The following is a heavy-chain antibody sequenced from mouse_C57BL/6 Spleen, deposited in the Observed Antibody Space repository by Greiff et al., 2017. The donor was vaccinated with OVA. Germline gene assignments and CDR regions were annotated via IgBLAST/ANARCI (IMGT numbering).Heavy chain of an antibody. CDR3: ARPTVVATDYAMDY. J-gene: IGHJ4*01. Sequence: QVQLQQPGAELVKPGASVKLSCKASGYTFTSYWMQWVKQRPGQGLEWIGEIDPSDRYPNSNQKFKGKATLTVDTSSSTAYRQLSSLTSEDSAVYYCARPTVVATDYAMDYWGQGTSVTVSS. V-gene: IGHV1-50*01. CDR1: GYTFTSYW. CDR2: IDPSDRYP. D-gene: IGHD1-1*01.